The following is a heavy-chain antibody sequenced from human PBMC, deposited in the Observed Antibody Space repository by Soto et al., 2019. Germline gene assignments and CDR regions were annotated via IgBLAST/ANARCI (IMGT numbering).Heavy chain of an antibody. CDR2: INPSGGST. J-gene: IGHJ3*02. Sequence: GASVKVSCKASGYTFTSYYMHWVRQAPGQGLEWMGIINPSGGSTSYAQKFQGRVTMTRDTSTSTVYMELSSLRSEDTAVYYCARDRPLSIFGVVIRYDAFDIWGQGTMVTVSS. D-gene: IGHD3-3*01. V-gene: IGHV1-46*01. CDR3: ARDRPLSIFGVVIRYDAFDI. CDR1: GYTFTSYY.